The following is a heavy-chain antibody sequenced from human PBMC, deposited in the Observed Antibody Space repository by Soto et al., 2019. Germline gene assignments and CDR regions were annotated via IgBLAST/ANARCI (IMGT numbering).Heavy chain of an antibody. Sequence: QVQLVQSGAEVKKPGASVKVSCKASGYTFTNYYMTWVRQAPAQGLEWMGSISAYNGNPTYAPNPQCRVTMTADPATSTAYMELRNLRSDDTAVYYCARLGVGEVNFSYYAMDVWGQGTTVTVSS. CDR1: GYTFTNYY. D-gene: IGHD1-26*01. V-gene: IGHV1-18*01. J-gene: IGHJ6*02. CDR3: ARLGVGEVNFSYYAMDV. CDR2: ISAYNGNP.